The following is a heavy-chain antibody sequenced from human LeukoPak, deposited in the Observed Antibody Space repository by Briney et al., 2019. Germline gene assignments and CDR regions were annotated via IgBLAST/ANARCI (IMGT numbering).Heavy chain of an antibody. V-gene: IGHV1-46*01. D-gene: IGHD3-22*01. CDR3: ARVGFDSPSHSDI. CDR1: GYTFTSYG. CDR2: INPSGGST. J-gene: IGHJ3*02. Sequence: ASVKVSCKASGYTFTSYGISWVRQAPGQGLEWMGIINPSGGSTSYAQKFQGRVTMTRDMSTSTVYMELSSLRSEDTAVYYCARVGFDSPSHSDIWGQGTMVTVSS.